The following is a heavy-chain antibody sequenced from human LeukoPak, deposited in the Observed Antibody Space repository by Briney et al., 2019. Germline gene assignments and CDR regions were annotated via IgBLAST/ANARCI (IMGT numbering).Heavy chain of an antibody. CDR2: ISSSSSYI. J-gene: IGHJ4*02. D-gene: IGHD5-24*01. CDR3: ARTRRDGYNFGFDY. CDR1: GFTFDDYA. V-gene: IGHV3-21*01. Sequence: GGSLRLSCAASGFTFDDYAMHWVRQAPGKGLEWVSSISSSSSYIYYADSVKGRFTISRDNAKNSLYLQMNSLRAEDTAVYYCARTRRDGYNFGFDYWGQGTLVTVSS.